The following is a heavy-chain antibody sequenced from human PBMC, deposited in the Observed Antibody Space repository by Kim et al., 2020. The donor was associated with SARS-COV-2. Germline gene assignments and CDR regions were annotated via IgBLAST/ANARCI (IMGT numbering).Heavy chain of an antibody. V-gene: IGHV4-34*01. J-gene: IGHJ4*02. D-gene: IGHD2-2*01. Sequence: STHYNPSLTSRVTISVDTSKNQFSLKLSSVTAADTAVYYCAGGQGKYPSYWGQGTLVTVSS. CDR3: AGGQGKYPSY. CDR2: ST.